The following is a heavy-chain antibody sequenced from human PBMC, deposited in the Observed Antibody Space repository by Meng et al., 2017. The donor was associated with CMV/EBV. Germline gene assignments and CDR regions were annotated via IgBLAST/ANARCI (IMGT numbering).Heavy chain of an antibody. D-gene: IGHD3-10*01. Sequence: LRLSCTVSGGSVSSGSYYWTWIRQPPGKGLAWIGYIHYSGSTNYNPSLKSRVTISLDTSKNQFSLRLSSVTSADTAVYYCARGRGFGYWGQGTLVTVSS. CDR2: IHYSGST. V-gene: IGHV4-61*01. J-gene: IGHJ4*02. CDR1: GGSVSSGSYY. CDR3: ARGRGFGY.